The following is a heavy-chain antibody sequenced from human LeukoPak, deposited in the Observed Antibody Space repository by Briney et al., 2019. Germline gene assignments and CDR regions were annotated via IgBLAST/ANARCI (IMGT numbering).Heavy chain of an antibody. D-gene: IGHD3-10*01. CDR2: INYSGIT. CDR1: GGSISSDNYQ. V-gene: IGHV4-30-4*01. J-gene: IGHJ5*02. Sequence: SETLSLTCTVSGGSISSDNYQWSWIRQPPGKGLEWIGYINYSGITYYNPSLKSRVTISVDTSKNHFSLKLSSATAADTAVYYCARYGSGSTWFDPWGQGTLVTVSS. CDR3: ARYGSGSTWFDP.